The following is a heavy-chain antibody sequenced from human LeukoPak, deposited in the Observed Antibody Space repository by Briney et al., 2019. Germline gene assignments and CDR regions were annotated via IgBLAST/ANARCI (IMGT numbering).Heavy chain of an antibody. D-gene: IGHD3-3*01. Sequence: PGGSLRLSCAASGFPFSTYWMDWVRQAPGKGLVWVSRIKSDGTYTTYADSVKGRFTISRDNAKDTLFLQMNTLRVEDTAVYYCARARFKSDYWGQGTLVTVSS. J-gene: IGHJ4*02. CDR3: ARARFKSDY. CDR1: GFPFSTYW. V-gene: IGHV3-74*01. CDR2: IKSDGTYT.